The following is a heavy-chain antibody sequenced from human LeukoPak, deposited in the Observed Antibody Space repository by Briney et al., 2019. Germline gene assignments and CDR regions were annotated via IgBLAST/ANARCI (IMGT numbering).Heavy chain of an antibody. V-gene: IGHV5-51*01. Sequence: GESLKISCKGSGYSFTNYWIGWVRQVPGKGLEWMGIIYPGDSHTRYSPSFQGQVTISADKSISTAFLQWSSLQASDNAMYYCARHRAFHGSSYYYYYMDVWGKGTTVTVSS. J-gene: IGHJ6*03. D-gene: IGHD6-13*01. CDR1: GYSFTNYW. CDR3: ARHRAFHGSSYYYYYMDV. CDR2: IYPGDSHT.